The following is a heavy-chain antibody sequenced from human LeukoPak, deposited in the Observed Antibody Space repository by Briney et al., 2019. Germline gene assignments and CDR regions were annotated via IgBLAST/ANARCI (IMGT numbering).Heavy chain of an antibody. J-gene: IGHJ4*02. CDR3: ARGVDSSR. Sequence: SETLSLTCTVSGGSISSSSYYWGWIRQPPGKGLEWIGSIYYSGSTYYNPSLKSRVTISVDTSKNQFSLKLSSVTAADTAVYYCARGVDSSRWGQGTLVTVSS. CDR1: GGSISSSSYY. V-gene: IGHV4-39*07. D-gene: IGHD6-13*01. CDR2: IYYSGST.